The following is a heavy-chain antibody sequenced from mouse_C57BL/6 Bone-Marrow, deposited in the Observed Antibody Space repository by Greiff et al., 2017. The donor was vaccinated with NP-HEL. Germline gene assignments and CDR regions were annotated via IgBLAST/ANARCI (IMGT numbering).Heavy chain of an antibody. CDR2: ISDGGSYT. V-gene: IGHV5-4*01. J-gene: IGHJ2*01. Sequence: EVQLVESGGGLVKPGGSLKLSCAASGFTFSSYAMSWVRQTPEKRLEWVATISDGGSYTYYPDNVKGRFTFSRDNAKNNLYLQKNHLKSEDTAMYYWARDLELEDWGQGTTLTVAS. CDR3: ARDLELED. CDR1: GFTFSSYA.